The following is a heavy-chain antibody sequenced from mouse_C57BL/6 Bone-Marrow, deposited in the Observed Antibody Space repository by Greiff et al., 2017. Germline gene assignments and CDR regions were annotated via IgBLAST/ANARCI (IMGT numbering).Heavy chain of an antibody. V-gene: IGHV1-26*01. Sequence: EVQLQQSGPELVKPGASVKISCKASGYTFTDYYMNWVKQSHGKSLEWIGDINPNNGGTSYNQKFKGKATLTVDKSSSTAYIELRSLTSEDSAVYYCERDYYYVLDYWGQGTTLTVSS. CDR3: ERDYYYVLDY. CDR1: GYTFTDYY. D-gene: IGHD1-1*01. J-gene: IGHJ2*01. CDR2: INPNNGGT.